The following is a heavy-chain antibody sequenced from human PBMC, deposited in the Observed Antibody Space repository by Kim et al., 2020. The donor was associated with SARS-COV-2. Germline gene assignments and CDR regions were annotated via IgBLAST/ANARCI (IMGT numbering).Heavy chain of an antibody. D-gene: IGHD5-18*01. V-gene: IGHV4-59*01. Sequence: SETLSLTCTVSGGSISSYYWSWIRQPPGKGLEWIGYIYYSGSTNYNPSLKSRVTISVDTSKNQFSLKLSSVTAADTAVYYCARTYSYGRAVDYWGQGTLVTVSS. J-gene: IGHJ4*02. CDR2: IYYSGST. CDR1: GGSISSYY. CDR3: ARTYSYGRAVDY.